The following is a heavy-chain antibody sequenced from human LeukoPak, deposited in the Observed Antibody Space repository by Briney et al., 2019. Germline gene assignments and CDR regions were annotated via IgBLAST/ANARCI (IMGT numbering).Heavy chain of an antibody. V-gene: IGHV3-66*02. Sequence: GGSLRLSCAASGFTVSSNYMSWARQAPGKGLEWVSVIYSGGSTYYADSVRGRFTISRDNSKNTLYLQMNSLRAEDTAVYYCARGGFLEWLYGMDVWGQGTTVTVSS. CDR2: IYSGGST. CDR1: GFTVSSNY. J-gene: IGHJ6*02. D-gene: IGHD3-3*01. CDR3: ARGGFLEWLYGMDV.